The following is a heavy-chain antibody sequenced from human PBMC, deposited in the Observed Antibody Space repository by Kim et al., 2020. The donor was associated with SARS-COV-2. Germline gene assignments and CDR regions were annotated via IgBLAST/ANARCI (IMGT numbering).Heavy chain of an antibody. CDR1: GFTFSSYD. CDR3: ARGRYYYGSGNYYTYYFDY. D-gene: IGHD3-10*01. V-gene: IGHV3-13*04. Sequence: GGSLRLSCAASGFTFSSYDMHWVRQVTGKGLEWVSGLGAAGDTYYPGSVKGRFTISRENTKNSLYLQLNSLRAGDTAVYYCARGRYYYGSGNYYTYYFDYWGQGALVTVSS. J-gene: IGHJ4*02. CDR2: LGAAGDT.